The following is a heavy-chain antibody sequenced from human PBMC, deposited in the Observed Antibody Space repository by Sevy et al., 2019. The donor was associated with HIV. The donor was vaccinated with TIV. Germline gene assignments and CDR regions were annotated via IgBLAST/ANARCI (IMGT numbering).Heavy chain of an antibody. V-gene: IGHV4-59*01. D-gene: IGHD1-26*01. J-gene: IGHJ5*02. Sequence: SETLSLTCTVFGGSISSYYWNWIRQPPGKGLEWIGYIYYSRSTNYNPSLKSRVTISVDMSKNQFSLKLSSVTAADTAVYYCARESPLGVEWELSRPQNWFDPWGQGTLVTVSS. CDR3: ARESPLGVEWELSRPQNWFDP. CDR2: IYYSRST. CDR1: GGSISSYY.